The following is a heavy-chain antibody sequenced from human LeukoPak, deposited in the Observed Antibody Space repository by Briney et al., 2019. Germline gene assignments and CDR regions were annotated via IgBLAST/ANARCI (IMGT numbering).Heavy chain of an antibody. CDR3: VRGTGY. V-gene: IGHV3-64D*06. CDR1: GFTFSTYV. Sequence: HTGGSLRLSCSVSGFTFSTYVMHWVRQAPGKGLEYVSAISSNGDNTYYADSVKGRFTISRDNSKNTLYLQMSSLRADDTAVYYCVRGTGYWGQGTQVTVSS. CDR2: ISSNGDNT. J-gene: IGHJ4*02.